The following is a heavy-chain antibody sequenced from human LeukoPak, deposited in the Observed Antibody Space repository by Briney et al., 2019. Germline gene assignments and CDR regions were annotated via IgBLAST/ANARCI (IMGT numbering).Heavy chain of an antibody. CDR2: IHPNSGAT. Sequence: ASVKVSCKASGYTFTGSYMHWVRQAPGQGLEWMGWIHPNSGATRYAQKFQGRVSMTRDTSVSTAYLDLSGLTSDDTAIYYCARDLEAAAALDYCGQGTLVTVSS. CDR3: ARDLEAAAALDY. V-gene: IGHV1-2*02. CDR1: GYTFTGSY. J-gene: IGHJ4*02. D-gene: IGHD6-13*01.